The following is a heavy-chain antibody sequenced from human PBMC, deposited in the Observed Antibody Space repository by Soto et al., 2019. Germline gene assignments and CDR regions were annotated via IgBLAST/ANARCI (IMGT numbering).Heavy chain of an antibody. CDR3: AREGFYAGSGKYSYGYSPPRYYGMDV. Sequence: ASVKVSCKASGHRITSHYMHWVRRAPGQRLEWMGTIDPYNDDTVYAQNLQGRVTMTTDTSARIAYMQLRSLTPDDTAVYFCAREGFYAGSGKYSYGYSPPRYYGMDVWGQGTTVTVSS. V-gene: IGHV1-46*01. CDR1: GHRITSHY. J-gene: IGHJ6*02. D-gene: IGHD5-18*01. CDR2: IDPYNDDT.